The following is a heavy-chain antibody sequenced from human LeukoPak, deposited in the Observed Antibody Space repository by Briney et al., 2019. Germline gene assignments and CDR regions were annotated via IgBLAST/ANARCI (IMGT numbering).Heavy chain of an antibody. J-gene: IGHJ4*02. Sequence: GGSLRLPCAASGFTFSDYYMSWIRQAPGKGLEWVSYISSSGSTIYYADSVKGRFTISRDNSKNTLYLQMNSLRAEDTAVYYCACGKGSSSWYRVGYWGQGTLVTVSS. D-gene: IGHD6-13*01. V-gene: IGHV3-11*01. CDR3: ACGKGSSSWYRVGY. CDR1: GFTFSDYY. CDR2: ISSSGSTI.